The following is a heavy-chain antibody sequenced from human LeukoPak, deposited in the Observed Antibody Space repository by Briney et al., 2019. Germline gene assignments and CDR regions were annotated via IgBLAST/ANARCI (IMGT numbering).Heavy chain of an antibody. J-gene: IGHJ6*03. V-gene: IGHV4-34*01. CDR1: GGSFSGYY. CDR2: INHSGST. Sequence: SETQSLTCAVYGGSFSGYYWSWIRQPPGKGQEWIGEINHSGSTNYNPSLKSRVTISVDTSKNQFSLKLSSVTAADAAVYYCARPHDSSGYQQYYYYMDVWGKGTTVTVSS. D-gene: IGHD3-22*01. CDR3: ARPHDSSGYQQYYYYMDV.